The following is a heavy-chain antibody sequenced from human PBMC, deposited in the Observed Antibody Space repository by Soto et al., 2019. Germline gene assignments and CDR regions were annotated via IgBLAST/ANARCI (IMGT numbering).Heavy chain of an antibody. Sequence: QVQLVQSGAEVKKPGSSARVSCKASGDTFNNHAFSWVRQAPGQGLEWMGSIIPMFRTTDYAQRFQGRVTITADESTTTVYLYLISLRSDDTAIYYCARVDSMLLEGEEWCVPWGQGTLVTVSS. CDR1: GDTFNNHA. J-gene: IGHJ5*02. CDR3: ARVDSMLLEGEEWCVP. CDR2: IIPMFRTT. D-gene: IGHD2-15*01. V-gene: IGHV1-69*18.